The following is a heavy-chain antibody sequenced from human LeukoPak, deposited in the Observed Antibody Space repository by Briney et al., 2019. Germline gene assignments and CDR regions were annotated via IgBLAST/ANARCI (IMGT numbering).Heavy chain of an antibody. CDR2: MWSDGSKT. J-gene: IGHJ2*01. V-gene: IGHV3-33*01. Sequence: PGGSLRLSCTASGFTLSYYGMHWVRQAPGKGLEVVALMWSDGSKTSYADSVKGRFTISRDISRNTLYLKMKSLRGEDTALYYCARDADASAFYWYFDLWGRGTLVTVSS. CDR3: ARDADASAFYWYFDL. CDR1: GFTLSYYG. D-gene: IGHD2-8*01.